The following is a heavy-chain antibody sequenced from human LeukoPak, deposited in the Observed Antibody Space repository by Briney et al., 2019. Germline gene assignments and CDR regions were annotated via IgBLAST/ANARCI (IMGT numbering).Heavy chain of an antibody. CDR3: ARLYDSSGYYYGWFDP. CDR2: IYTSGST. Sequence: PSETLSLTCTVPGGSISSYYWSWIRQPPGKGLEWIGYIYTSGSTNYNPSLKSRVTISVDTSKNQFSLKLSSVTAADTAVYYCARLYDSSGYYYGWFDPWGQGTLVTVSS. D-gene: IGHD3-22*01. CDR1: GGSISSYY. J-gene: IGHJ5*02. V-gene: IGHV4-4*09.